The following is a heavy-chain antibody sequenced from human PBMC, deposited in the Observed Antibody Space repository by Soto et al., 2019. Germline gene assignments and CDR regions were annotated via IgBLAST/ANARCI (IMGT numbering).Heavy chain of an antibody. V-gene: IGHV1-3*01. Sequence: QVQLVQSGAEVKKPGASVKVSCKASGYTFTSYAMHWVRQAPGQRLEWMGWINAGNGNTKYSQKFQGRVTITRDTSASTAYMELSGLRSEDTAVYSCARDLGFGLSDYWGQGSLVTASS. CDR3: ARDLGFGLSDY. CDR1: GYTFTSYA. CDR2: INAGNGNT. D-gene: IGHD3-10*01. J-gene: IGHJ4*02.